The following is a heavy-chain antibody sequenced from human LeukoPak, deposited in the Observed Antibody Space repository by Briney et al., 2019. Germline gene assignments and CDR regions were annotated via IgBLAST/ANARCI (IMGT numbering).Heavy chain of an antibody. CDR3: ARVFYSSSWEYYYYYMDV. D-gene: IGHD6-13*01. CDR2: IYHSGST. V-gene: IGHV4-30-2*01. CDR1: GGSISSGAYS. Sequence: SETLSLTCAVSGGSISSGAYSWSWIRQPPGKGLEWIGYIYHSGSTYYNPSLKSRVTISVDRSKNQFSLKLSSVTAADTAVYYCARVFYSSSWEYYYYYMDVWGKGTTVTVSS. J-gene: IGHJ6*03.